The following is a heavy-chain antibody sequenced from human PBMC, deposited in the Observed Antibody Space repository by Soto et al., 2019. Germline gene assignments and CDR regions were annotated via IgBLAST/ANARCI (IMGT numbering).Heavy chain of an antibody. CDR3: ARDLGDETEIYVAFGEFFDY. J-gene: IGHJ4*02. CDR1: GFTFSSYW. CDR2: IKQDGSEK. Sequence: PWGSLRLSCAASGFTFSSYWMSWVRQAPGKGLEWVANIKQDGSEKYYVDSVKGRFTISRDNAKNSLYLQMNSLRAEDTAVYYCARDLGDETEIYVAFGEFFDYWGQGTLVTVSS. V-gene: IGHV3-7*05. D-gene: IGHD3-10*01.